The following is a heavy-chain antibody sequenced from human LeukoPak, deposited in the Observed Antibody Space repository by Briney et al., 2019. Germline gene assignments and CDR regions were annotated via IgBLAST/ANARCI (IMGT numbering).Heavy chain of an antibody. CDR2: IYASGST. Sequence: SETLSLTCTVSGGSISSGNYYWSWIRQPAGKGLEWIGRIYASGSTNYNPSLKSRVTISVDTSKNQFSLKLSSVTAADTAVYYCARGSSSYDRRSDYWGQGTLATVSS. D-gene: IGHD3-22*01. V-gene: IGHV4-61*02. CDR1: GGSISSGNYY. CDR3: ARGSSSYDRRSDY. J-gene: IGHJ4*02.